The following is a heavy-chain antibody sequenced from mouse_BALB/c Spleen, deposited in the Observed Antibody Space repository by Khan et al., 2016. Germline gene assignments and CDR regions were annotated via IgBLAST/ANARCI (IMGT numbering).Heavy chain of an antibody. CDR3: IAIYYGNFIYFDY. CDR1: AFNIKDYY. CDR2: IDPESGDT. D-gene: IGHD2-1*01. V-gene: IGHV14-4*02. J-gene: IGHJ2*01. Sequence: EVQLQQSGAELVRSGASVKLSCTASAFNIKDYYIHWVKQRPEQGLEWIGWIDPESGDTEYVPKFQGKATVTADTSSNTPYLQLSSLTSEDSAVYYCIAIYYGNFIYFDYWGQGTTLTVSS.